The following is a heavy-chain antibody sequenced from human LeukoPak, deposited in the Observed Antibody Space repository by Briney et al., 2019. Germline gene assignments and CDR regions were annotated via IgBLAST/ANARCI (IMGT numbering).Heavy chain of an antibody. Sequence: GGSLRLSCAASGFTFSSYGMHWVRQAPGKGLEWVAVISYDGSNKYYADSVKGRFTISRDNSKNTLYLQMNSLRAEDTAVYYCAKDRGLLWFGPHSMGVWGKGTTVTVSS. CDR3: AKDRGLLWFGPHSMGV. D-gene: IGHD3-10*01. CDR1: GFTFSSYG. J-gene: IGHJ6*03. CDR2: ISYDGSNK. V-gene: IGHV3-30*18.